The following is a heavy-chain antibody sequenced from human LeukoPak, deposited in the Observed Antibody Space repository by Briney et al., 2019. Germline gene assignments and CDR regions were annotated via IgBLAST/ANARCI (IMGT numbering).Heavy chain of an antibody. V-gene: IGHV4-31*03. CDR3: ARSRYCSSTSCYSNYYYYYYMDV. CDR2: IYYSGST. J-gene: IGHJ6*03. D-gene: IGHD2-2*01. Sequence: PSQTLSLTCTVSGGSISSGGYYWSWIRQHPGKGLEWIGYIYYSGSTYYNPSLKSRVTISVDTSKNQFSLKLSSVTAADTAVYYCARSRYCSSTSCYSNYYYYYYMDVWGKGTTVTVSS. CDR1: GGSISSGGYY.